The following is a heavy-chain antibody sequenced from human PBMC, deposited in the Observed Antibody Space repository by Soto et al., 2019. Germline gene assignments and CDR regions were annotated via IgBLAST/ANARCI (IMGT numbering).Heavy chain of an antibody. V-gene: IGHV4-39*01. CDR2: IYYSGIT. J-gene: IGHJ6*02. CDR3: ARHAFGSGFYYGMNV. Sequence: SETLSLTCTVSGGSITVDSISRNTYYWGWIRQPPGKGLEWIANIYYSGITYCNPSLKRRVAISVDTSKNQFSLKLTSVTAADTAVYYCARHAFGSGFYYGMNVWGQGTTVTVSS. CDR1: GGSITVDSISRNTYY. D-gene: IGHD3-10*01.